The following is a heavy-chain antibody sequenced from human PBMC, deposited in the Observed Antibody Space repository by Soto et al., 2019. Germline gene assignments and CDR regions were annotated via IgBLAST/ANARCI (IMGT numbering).Heavy chain of an antibody. CDR1: GFSFSNFN. V-gene: IGHV3-21*01. CDR2: ISSRSSPNT. J-gene: IGHJ5*02. Sequence: VQLVESGGGLVNPGGSLRLSCVASGFSFSNFNMNWVRQAPGKGLEWVSSISSRSSPNTYYAESVKGRFTISRDNAKNSLYLQMTSLRAEDTAVYYCARESRGFDPCGPGTLVAVSS. CDR3: ARESRGFDP.